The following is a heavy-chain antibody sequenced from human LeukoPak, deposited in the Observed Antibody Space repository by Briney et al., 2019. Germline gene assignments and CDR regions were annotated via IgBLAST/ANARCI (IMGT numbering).Heavy chain of an antibody. CDR3: ARVMWSGYDLFDY. Sequence: GRSLRLSCAASGFTFSSYAMHWVRQAPGKGLEWVAVISYDGSNKYYADSVKGRFTISRDNSKNTLCLQMNSLRAEDTAVYYCARVMWSGYDLFDYWGQGTLVTVSS. CDR2: ISYDGSNK. J-gene: IGHJ4*02. D-gene: IGHD5-12*01. V-gene: IGHV3-30-3*01. CDR1: GFTFSSYA.